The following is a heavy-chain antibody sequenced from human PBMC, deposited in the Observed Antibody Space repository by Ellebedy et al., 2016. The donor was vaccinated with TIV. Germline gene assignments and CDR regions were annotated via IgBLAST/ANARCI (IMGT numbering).Heavy chain of an antibody. CDR1: GGSLSPYY. V-gene: IGHV4-59*13. D-gene: IGHD3-3*01. CDR3: AASITIFGVTSTDV. CDR2: IYQSGRT. Sequence: SETLSLTXTVSGGSLSPYYWNWIRQPPGGGLEWIGYIYQSGRTQYNPSLNSRVTMSVDTPKKQFSLKLTSVTGADTAVYYCAASITIFGVTSTDVWGKGTTVTVSS. J-gene: IGHJ6*03.